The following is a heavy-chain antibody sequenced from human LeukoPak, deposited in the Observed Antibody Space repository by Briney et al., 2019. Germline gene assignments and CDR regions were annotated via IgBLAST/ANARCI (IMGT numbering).Heavy chain of an antibody. Sequence: PSETLSLTCTVSGYSIAHGFFWAWIRPPPGGGLEWIGSLYHSGTTYYNTSLKTRITTSFDTSKTQFSLKLRLVTAADTAVYYCARVEVPRDINDWYFDLWGRGTLVTVSS. CDR2: LYHSGTT. V-gene: IGHV4-38-2*02. CDR1: GYSIAHGFF. CDR3: ARVEVPRDINDWYFDL. D-gene: IGHD2-15*01. J-gene: IGHJ2*01.